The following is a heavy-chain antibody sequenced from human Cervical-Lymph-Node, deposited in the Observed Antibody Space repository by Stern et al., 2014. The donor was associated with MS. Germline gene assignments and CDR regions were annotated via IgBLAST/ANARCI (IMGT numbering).Heavy chain of an antibody. CDR3: ATGNYYGNF. Sequence: EVQLVESGGGLVQPGGSLRLSCAVSGFTFSSNAMRWVRQAPGKGLEWVSTISSSGGSTYYADSVKGRFTVSRDNSKNTLFLQMNSLRADDTAVYYCATGNYYGNFWGQGTLVTVYS. J-gene: IGHJ4*02. CDR2: ISSSGGST. D-gene: IGHD1-26*01. CDR1: GFTFSSNA. V-gene: IGHV3-23*04.